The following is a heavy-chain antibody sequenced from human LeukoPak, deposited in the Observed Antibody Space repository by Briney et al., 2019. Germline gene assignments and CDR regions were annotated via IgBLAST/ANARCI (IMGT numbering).Heavy chain of an antibody. CDR2: ISAYNGNT. Sequence: ASVKVSCKASGYTFTSYGISWVRQAPGQGLEWMGWISAYNGNTNYAQKLQGRVTMTTDTSTSTAYMELRSLRSDDTAVYYCARDYYDSSGYYYYASDIWGQGTMVTVSS. V-gene: IGHV1-18*01. J-gene: IGHJ3*02. D-gene: IGHD3-22*01. CDR3: ARDYYDSSGYYYYASDI. CDR1: GYTFTSYG.